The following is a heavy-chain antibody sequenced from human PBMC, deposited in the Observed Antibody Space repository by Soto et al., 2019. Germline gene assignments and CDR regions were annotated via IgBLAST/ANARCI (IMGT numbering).Heavy chain of an antibody. CDR2: MNPNSGNT. CDR3: ARTLYGDNVDY. V-gene: IGHV1-8*01. Sequence: AAVKVSCKASGYTFTSHDINWVRQATGQGLEWMGWMNPNSGNTGYAQKFQGRVTTTRNTSISTAYMELSSLRSEDTAVYYCARTLYGDNVDYWGQGTLVTVSS. J-gene: IGHJ4*02. D-gene: IGHD4-17*01. CDR1: GYTFTSHD.